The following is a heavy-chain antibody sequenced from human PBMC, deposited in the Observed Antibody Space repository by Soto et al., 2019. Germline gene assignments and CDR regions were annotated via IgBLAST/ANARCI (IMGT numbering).Heavy chain of an antibody. V-gene: IGHV1-8*01. CDR2: MNPNSGNT. CDR1: GYTFTSYY. D-gene: IGHD3-10*01. J-gene: IGHJ6*02. CDR3: ARGGTFGYYYYGLDV. Sequence: ASLKVSCKASGYTFTSYYINWVRQATVQGLEWMGWMNPNSGNTGYAQKFQGRVTMTRHTPISTAYMELSRLRSEDTAVYYCARGGTFGYYYYGLDVWGQGTTVTVSS.